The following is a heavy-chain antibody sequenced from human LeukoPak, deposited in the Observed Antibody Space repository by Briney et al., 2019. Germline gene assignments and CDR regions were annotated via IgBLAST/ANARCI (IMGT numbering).Heavy chain of an antibody. J-gene: IGHJ2*01. CDR1: GFTFTSYS. V-gene: IGHV3-23*01. CDR3: ARAKPADFDL. CDR2: TSDRGDYT. Sequence: GGSLRLSCAASGFTFTSYSMSWVRQAPGKGLEWVSGTSDRGDYTYYADSVKGRFTLSRDNAKNTVYLQMNNLRAEDTAVYHCARAKPADFDLWGRGTLVTVSS.